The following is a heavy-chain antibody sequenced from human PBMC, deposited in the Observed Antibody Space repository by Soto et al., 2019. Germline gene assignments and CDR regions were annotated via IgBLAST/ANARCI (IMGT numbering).Heavy chain of an antibody. CDR2: IWYDGSNK. D-gene: IGHD2-21*02. CDR3: YRDGGDRFFPNYCDYRMDV. Sequence: GGSLRLSCAASGFTFSSYGMHWVRQAPGKGLEWVAVIWYDGSNKYYADSVKGRFTISRDNSKNTLYLQMNSLRAEGTAVYYFYRDGGDRFFPNYCDYRMDVWGKGTTVTVSS. J-gene: IGHJ6*04. CDR1: GFTFSSYG. V-gene: IGHV3-33*01.